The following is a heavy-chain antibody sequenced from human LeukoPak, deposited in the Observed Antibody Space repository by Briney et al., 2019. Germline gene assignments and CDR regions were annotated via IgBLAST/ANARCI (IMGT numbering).Heavy chain of an antibody. V-gene: IGHV1-2*02. CDR1: GYTFTGYY. D-gene: IGHD3-10*01. J-gene: IGHJ4*02. CDR3: ARDADYYGSGSYGGR. CDR2: INPNSGGT. Sequence: PLASVKVSCKASGYTFTGYYMHWVRQAPGQGLEWMGWINPNSGGTNYAQKFQGRVTMTRDTSISTAYMELSRLRSDDTAVYYCARDADYYGSGSYGGRRGQGTLVTVSS.